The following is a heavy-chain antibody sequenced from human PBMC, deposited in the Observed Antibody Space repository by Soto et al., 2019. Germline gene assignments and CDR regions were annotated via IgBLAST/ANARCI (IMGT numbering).Heavy chain of an antibody. D-gene: IGHD4-17*01. CDR2: IYWTDDK. CDR1: GFSLNTSGVG. CDR3: AHKLPVTTSAFHI. V-gene: IGHV2-5*01. Sequence: QITLKESGPTLVKPTQTLTLTCTFSGFSLNTSGVGVGWVRQPPGRALEWLAVIYWTDDKRYSPSLKSRLSITKDTSKNQVVLTMTNMDPMDTAIFFCAHKLPVTTSAFHIWGQGTMVTGSS. J-gene: IGHJ3*02.